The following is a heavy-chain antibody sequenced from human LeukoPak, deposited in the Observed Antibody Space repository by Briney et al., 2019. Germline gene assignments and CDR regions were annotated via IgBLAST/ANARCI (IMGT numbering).Heavy chain of an antibody. D-gene: IGHD4-23*01. V-gene: IGHV3-53*01. J-gene: IGHJ4*02. CDR1: GFTVSSNY. CDR2: IYSGGST. Sequence: WGSLRLSCAASGFTVSSNYVSWVRQAPGKGVEWVSVIYSGGSTYYADSVKGRFTISRDNSKNTLYLQMNSLRAEDTAVYYCARDRRFGGNSGFDYWGQGTLVTVSS. CDR3: ARDRRFGGNSGFDY.